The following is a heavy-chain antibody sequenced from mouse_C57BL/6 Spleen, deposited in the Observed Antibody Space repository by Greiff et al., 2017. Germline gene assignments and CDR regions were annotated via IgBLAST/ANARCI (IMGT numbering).Heavy chain of an antibody. CDR3: TSYDYDDGAY. CDR1: GYTFTSYW. CDR2: IYPGNSDT. D-gene: IGHD2-4*01. Sequence: VQLQQPGAELVKPGASVKMSCKTSGYTFTSYWMHWVKQRPGQGLEWIGAIYPGNSDTSYNQKFKGKAKLTAVTSASTAYMELSSLTNEDSAVYYCTSYDYDDGAYWGQGTLVTVSA. J-gene: IGHJ3*01. V-gene: IGHV1-5*01.